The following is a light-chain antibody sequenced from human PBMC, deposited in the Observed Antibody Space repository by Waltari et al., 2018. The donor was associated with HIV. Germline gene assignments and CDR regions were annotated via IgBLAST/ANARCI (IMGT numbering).Light chain of an antibody. CDR2: DGS. J-gene: IGLJ3*02. CDR3: CSYAGSHTPWV. Sequence: QSALTQPRSVTGSPGQSVTISCTGTSSDVGGYNYVSWYQQHPGKAPKLRIYDGSTRPSGCPDLFSGSKSGNTASLTISGLQAEDEVHYYCCSYAGSHTPWVFGGGTKVTVL. V-gene: IGLV2-11*01. CDR1: SSDVGGYNY.